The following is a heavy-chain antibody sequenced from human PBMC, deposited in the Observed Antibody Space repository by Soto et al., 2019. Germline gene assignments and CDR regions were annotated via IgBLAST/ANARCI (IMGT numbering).Heavy chain of an antibody. CDR2: ISAYHGNT. Sequence: QVQLVQSGAEVKKPGASVKVSCKASGYNFTSYGISWVRQAPGQGLEWMGWISAYHGNTNYAQKLQGRVTMTTDTSKSKAYMELRSLRSDDTAVYYFAREATAYYYYYGMDVWGQGTTVTVSS. D-gene: IGHD1-26*01. CDR1: GYNFTSYG. CDR3: AREATAYYYYYGMDV. V-gene: IGHV1-18*01. J-gene: IGHJ6*02.